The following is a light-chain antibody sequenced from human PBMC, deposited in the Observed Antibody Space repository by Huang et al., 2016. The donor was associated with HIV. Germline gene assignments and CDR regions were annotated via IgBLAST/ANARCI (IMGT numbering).Light chain of an antibody. CDR3: QQYNNWPRV. J-gene: IGKJ4*01. V-gene: IGKV3-15*01. Sequence: EIVMTQSPATLSVSPGERATLSCRASQIISTTLAWYQQKPGQAPSLLIYGASTRATGIPARFSGTGSGTDFTLIISSLQSEDFAVYYCQQYNNWPRVFGGGTKVEIK. CDR1: QIISTT. CDR2: GAS.